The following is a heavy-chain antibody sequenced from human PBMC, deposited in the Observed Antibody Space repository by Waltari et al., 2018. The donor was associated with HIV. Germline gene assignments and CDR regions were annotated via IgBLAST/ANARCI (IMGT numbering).Heavy chain of an antibody. D-gene: IGHD3-3*01. Sequence: QVTLKESGPVLVKPTETLTLTCTVSGFSLSNARMGVSWIRQPPGKALEWLAHIFSNDEKSYSISLKSMLTISKDTSKIQVVLTMTNMDLVDTGTYYCARIPLLRRWFDPWGQGTLVTVSS. J-gene: IGHJ5*02. CDR3: ARIPLLRRWFDP. CDR2: IFSNDEK. CDR1: GFSLSNARMG. V-gene: IGHV2-26*01.